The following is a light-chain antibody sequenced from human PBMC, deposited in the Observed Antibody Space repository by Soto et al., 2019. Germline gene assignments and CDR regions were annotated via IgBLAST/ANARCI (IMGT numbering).Light chain of an antibody. CDR3: QQCYATPLT. CDR2: GAK. CDR1: QAISTY. J-gene: IGKJ5*01. V-gene: IGKV1-39*01. Sequence: DIAMTQSPSFLSAPVRDIATITCRASQAISTYLNWNQQKPGKAPNLLIFGAKTLQSGVPSRFTGSGYGTDFSHFIATLQAEDVGIYYCQQCYATPLTFGQGTRLDI.